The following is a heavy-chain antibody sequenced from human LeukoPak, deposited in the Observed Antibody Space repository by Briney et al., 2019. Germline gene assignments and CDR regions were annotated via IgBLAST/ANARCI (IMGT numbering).Heavy chain of an antibody. CDR1: GGTFSNYA. D-gene: IGHD6-25*01. J-gene: IGHJ4*02. CDR2: IIPIFGTA. CDR3: ARERTPGSGYGVDY. Sequence: SVKVSCKASGGTFSNYAISWVRQAPGQGLEWMGGIIPIFGTANYAQKFRGRVTITADKSTRTAYMELSSLRSEDTAVYYCARERTPGSGYGVDYWGQGTVVTVSS. V-gene: IGHV1-69*06.